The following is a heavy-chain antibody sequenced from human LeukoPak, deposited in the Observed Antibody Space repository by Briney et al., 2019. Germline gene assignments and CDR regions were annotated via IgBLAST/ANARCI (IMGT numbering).Heavy chain of an antibody. D-gene: IGHD3-10*01. V-gene: IGHV1-18*01. CDR2: ISAYNGNT. CDR1: GYTFTSYG. Sequence: ASVKVSCKASGYTFTSYGISWVRQAPGQGLEWMGWISAYNGNTNYSQKLQGRVTMTTDTSTSTAYMELRSLRSDDTAVYYCARDREGPHYYGSGSYYYYYYGMDVWGQGTTVTVSS. J-gene: IGHJ6*02. CDR3: ARDREGPHYYGSGSYYYYYYGMDV.